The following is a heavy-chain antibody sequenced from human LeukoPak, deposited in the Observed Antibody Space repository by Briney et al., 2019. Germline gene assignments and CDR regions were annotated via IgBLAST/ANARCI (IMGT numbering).Heavy chain of an antibody. J-gene: IGHJ4*02. Sequence: GGSLRLSCAASGFTFSSYSMNWVRQAPGKGLEWVSSISSSSSYIYYADSVKGRFTISRDNAENSLYLQMNSLRAEDTAVYYCARDDFYYGSGSLFYFDYWGQGTLVTVSS. CDR1: GFTFSSYS. CDR3: ARDDFYYGSGSLFYFDY. D-gene: IGHD3-10*01. CDR2: ISSSSSYI. V-gene: IGHV3-21*01.